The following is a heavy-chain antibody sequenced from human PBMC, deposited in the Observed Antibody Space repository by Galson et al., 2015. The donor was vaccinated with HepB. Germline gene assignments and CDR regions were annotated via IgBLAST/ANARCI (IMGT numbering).Heavy chain of an antibody. CDR3: ASRANWNDDNLDY. CDR2: IIPIFGTA. D-gene: IGHD1-1*01. CDR1: GGTFSSYA. Sequence: SVKVSCKASGGTFSSYAISWVRQAPGQGLEWMGGIIPIFGTANYAQKFQGRVTITADKSTSTAYMELSSLRSEDTAVYYCASRANWNDDNLDYWGQGTLVTVSS. J-gene: IGHJ4*02. V-gene: IGHV1-69*06.